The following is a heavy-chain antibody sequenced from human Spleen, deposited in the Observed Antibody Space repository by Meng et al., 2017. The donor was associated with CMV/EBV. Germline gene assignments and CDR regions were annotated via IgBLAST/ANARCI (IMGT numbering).Heavy chain of an antibody. V-gene: IGHV3-48*03. Sequence: GESLKISCAASGFTFSSYEMNWVRQAPGKGLEWISYISRNTRIIYSADSVKGRFTVYRDNAEKAVYLQMNRLTDEDTAVYYCARMYDFWSGMDVWGQGTTVTVSS. CDR3: ARMYDFWSGMDV. J-gene: IGHJ6*02. CDR1: GFTFSSYE. CDR2: ISRNTRII. D-gene: IGHD3-3*01.